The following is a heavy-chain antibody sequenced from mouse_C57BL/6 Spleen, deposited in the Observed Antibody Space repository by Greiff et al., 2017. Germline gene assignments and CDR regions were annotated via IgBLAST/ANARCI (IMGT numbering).Heavy chain of an antibody. D-gene: IGHD2-5*01. J-gene: IGHJ3*01. Sequence: VQLQQPGAELVMPGASVKLSCKASGYTFTSYWMHWVKQRPGQGLEWIGEIDPSDSDTNYNQKFKGKSTLTVDKSSSTAYMQLSSLTSEDSAVYSGARSAYSRSSGFAYWGQGTLVTVSA. CDR1: GYTFTSYW. V-gene: IGHV1-69*01. CDR3: ARSAYSRSSGFAY. CDR2: IDPSDSDT.